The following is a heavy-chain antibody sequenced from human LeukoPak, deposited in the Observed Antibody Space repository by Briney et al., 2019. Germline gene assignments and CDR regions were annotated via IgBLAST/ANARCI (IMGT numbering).Heavy chain of an antibody. CDR2: IYKGCTP. V-gene: IGHV3-53*01. Sequence: PGGSLRLSCSGSGLIGGSEYMTWVRQAPGKGLEYVSVIYKGCTPEYADSVRGRFTISRDNSKNTLYLQMDSLRADDTAVYYCARGMNWNDLSLDSWGQGTLVTVSS. CDR3: ARGMNWNDLSLDS. J-gene: IGHJ4*02. CDR1: GLIGGSEY. D-gene: IGHD1-1*01.